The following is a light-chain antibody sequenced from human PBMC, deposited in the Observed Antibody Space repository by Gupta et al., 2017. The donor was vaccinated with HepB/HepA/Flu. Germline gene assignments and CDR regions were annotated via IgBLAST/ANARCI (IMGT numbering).Light chain of an antibody. Sequence: IVLTQSPATLSLSPGERATLSCRASQSVSSYLAWYQQKPGQAPRLLIYDASNRATGIPARFSGSGYGTDFTLTISSLEPEDFAVYYCQQRSNWHRKGLTFGGGTKVEIK. V-gene: IGKV3-11*01. CDR1: QSVSSY. CDR3: QQRSNWHRKGLT. J-gene: IGKJ4*01. CDR2: DAS.